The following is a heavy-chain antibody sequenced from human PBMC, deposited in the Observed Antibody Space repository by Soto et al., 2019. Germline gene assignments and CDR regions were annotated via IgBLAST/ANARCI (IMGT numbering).Heavy chain of an antibody. CDR1: GFTFSSHW. CDR3: SRGISNYYGVDV. Sequence: EVQVVESGGGLVQPGGSLRLSCIASGFTFSSHWMHWVRQAPGKGLVWVSRVKYDGRTTNYAYSVKGRFTISRDNAKNTVYLQMNSLRAEDTGGYYCSRGISNYYGVDVLCQGTTVTVSS. D-gene: IGHD2-15*01. J-gene: IGHJ6*02. V-gene: IGHV3-74*01. CDR2: VKYDGRTT.